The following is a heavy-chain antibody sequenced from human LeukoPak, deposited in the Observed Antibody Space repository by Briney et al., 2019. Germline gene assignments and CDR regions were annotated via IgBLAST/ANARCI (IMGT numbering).Heavy chain of an antibody. CDR3: AKTRGYSYGLSFDY. V-gene: IGHV3-21*04. J-gene: IGHJ4*02. Sequence: GGSLRLSCAASGFTFSSYSMNWVRQAPGKGLEWVSSISSSSSYIYYADSVKGRFTISRDNAKNSLYLQMNSLRAEDTALYYCAKTRGYSYGLSFDYWGQGTLVTVSS. D-gene: IGHD5-18*01. CDR2: ISSSSSYI. CDR1: GFTFSSYS.